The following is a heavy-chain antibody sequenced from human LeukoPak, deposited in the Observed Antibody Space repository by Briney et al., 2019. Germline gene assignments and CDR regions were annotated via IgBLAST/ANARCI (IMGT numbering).Heavy chain of an antibody. CDR1: GFTFNSYW. Sequence: GGSLRLSCAAYGFTFNSYWMHWVRQAPGKGLVWVSRINTDGSVTNYADSVKGRFTISRDDAKNTLYLQMNSLRAEDTAVYYCARGDGSGSYRDTFDYWGQGTLVTVSS. CDR2: INTDGSVT. CDR3: ARGDGSGSYRDTFDY. D-gene: IGHD3-10*01. V-gene: IGHV3-74*01. J-gene: IGHJ4*02.